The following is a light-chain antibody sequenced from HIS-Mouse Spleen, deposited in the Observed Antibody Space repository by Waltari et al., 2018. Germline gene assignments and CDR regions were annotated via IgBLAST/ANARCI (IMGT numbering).Light chain of an antibody. V-gene: IGLV3-10*01. J-gene: IGLJ2*01. CDR2: EDS. Sequence: SSDLTQPPSLSVSSGQTARITGFVEALPQNYPYWYQQKSVQAPVLVIYEDSKRPPGIPERFSGSSSGTMATLTISGAQVEDEADYYCYSTDSSGNHRVFGGGTKLTVL. CDR1: ALPQNY. CDR3: YSTDSSGNHRV.